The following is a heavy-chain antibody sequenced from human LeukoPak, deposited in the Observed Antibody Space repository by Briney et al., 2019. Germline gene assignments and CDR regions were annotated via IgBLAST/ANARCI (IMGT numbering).Heavy chain of an antibody. CDR2: ISHDGSNP. D-gene: IGHD3-22*01. Sequence: GSLRLSWAXSGFTFXSYGMDWVRQAPGKGLEWVAVISHDGSNPYYAHSVKARFTISRHNSKNMLYLQMSSLRAEDTPVYYCAKTHYYDSSGVPADYWGQGTPVTVSS. CDR3: AKTHYYDSSGVPADY. J-gene: IGHJ4*02. V-gene: IGHV3-30*18. CDR1: GFTFXSYG.